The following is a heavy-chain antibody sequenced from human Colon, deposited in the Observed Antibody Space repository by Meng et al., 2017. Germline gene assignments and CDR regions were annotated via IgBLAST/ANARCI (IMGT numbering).Heavy chain of an antibody. V-gene: IGHV3-23*01. D-gene: IGHD1-26*01. CDR1: GVIFTHYA. CDR3: AKDPHYRETPNYFDF. CDR2: ISGSDGTA. J-gene: IGHJ4*02. Sequence: EVQLLESGGDVVQPGGSLRLSCAASGVIFTHYAMSWVRQARGKGLEWVSVISGSDGTAYYADSVKGRFTISRDNSKNTLYLQMNSLRAEDTAVYYCAKDPHYRETPNYFDFWGPGTLVTVSS.